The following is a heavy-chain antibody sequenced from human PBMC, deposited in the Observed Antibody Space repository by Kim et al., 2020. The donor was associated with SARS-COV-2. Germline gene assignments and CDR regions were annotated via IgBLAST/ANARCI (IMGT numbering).Heavy chain of an antibody. V-gene: IGHV4-34*01. CDR2: INHSGST. CDR1: GGSFSSYY. Sequence: SETLSLTCAVYGGSFSSYYLSWIRQPPGKGLEXIGEINHSGSTNYNPSLKSRVTISADTSQNQFSLKMSSVTAADTXVYYCATRDYWGQGTLVTVS. CDR3: ATRDY. J-gene: IGHJ4*02.